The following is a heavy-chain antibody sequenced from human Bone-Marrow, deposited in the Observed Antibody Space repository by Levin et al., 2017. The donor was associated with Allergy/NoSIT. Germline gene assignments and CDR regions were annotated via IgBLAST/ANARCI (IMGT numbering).Heavy chain of an antibody. Sequence: RGESLKISCTASGFTFSTHDMTWVRQTPGKGLEWVSGVSRSGGSTFYADSVRGRFTISRDNSNNTLFLQMNSLRVEDTAVYYCVKDSPGFCGGGSCPKYDSWGQGVLVTVSS. J-gene: IGHJ4*02. CDR3: VKDSPGFCGGGSCPKYDS. D-gene: IGHD2-15*01. CDR1: GFTFSTHD. CDR2: VSRSGGST. V-gene: IGHV3-23*01.